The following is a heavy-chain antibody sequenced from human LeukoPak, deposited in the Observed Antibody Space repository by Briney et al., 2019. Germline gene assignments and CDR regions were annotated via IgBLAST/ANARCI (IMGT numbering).Heavy chain of an antibody. Sequence: SETLSLTCTVSGGSISSSSYYWGWIRQPPGMGLEWLGSIFYSGSTYYNPSLKSRVTIPVDTSRNQFSLKLSSVTAADTAVYYCARRLGSYHSFDYWGQGTLVTVSS. J-gene: IGHJ4*02. CDR2: IFYSGST. V-gene: IGHV4-39*01. CDR3: ARRLGSYHSFDY. CDR1: GGSISSSSYY. D-gene: IGHD3-10*01.